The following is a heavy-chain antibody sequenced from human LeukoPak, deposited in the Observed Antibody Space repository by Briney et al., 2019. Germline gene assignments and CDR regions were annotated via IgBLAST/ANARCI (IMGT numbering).Heavy chain of an antibody. J-gene: IGHJ4*02. V-gene: IGHV3-66*01. CDR1: GFTVSSNY. CDR3: ARDPSSRPYYFDY. Sequence: GGSLRLSCAASGFTVSSNYMSWVRQAPGKGLEWVSVIYSGGSTYYADSVKGRFTISRDNAKNSLYLQMNSLRAEDTAVYYCARDPSSRPYYFDYWGQGTLVTVSS. CDR2: IYSGGST.